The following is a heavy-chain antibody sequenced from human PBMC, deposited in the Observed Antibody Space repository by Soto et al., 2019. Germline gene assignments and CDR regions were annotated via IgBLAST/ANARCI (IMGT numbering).Heavy chain of an antibody. CDR2: ISYDGSNK. D-gene: IGHD3-10*01. CDR1: GFTFSSYG. V-gene: IGHV3-30*03. J-gene: IGHJ5*02. Sequence: GGSLRLSCAASGFTFSSYGMHWVRQAPGKGLEWVAVISYDGSNKYYADSVKGRFTISRDNSKNTLYLQMNSLRAEDTAVYYCARDRYYYGSGSYNWFDPWGQGTLVTVSS. CDR3: ARDRYYYGSGSYNWFDP.